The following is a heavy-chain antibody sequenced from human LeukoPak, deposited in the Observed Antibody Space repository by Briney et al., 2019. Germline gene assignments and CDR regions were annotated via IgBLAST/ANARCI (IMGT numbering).Heavy chain of an antibody. D-gene: IGHD6-13*01. CDR2: INPNSGGT. CDR3: ARVRIGQQLDKYYYYAMDV. Sequence: WASVKVSCKASGYTFTDYYMYWVRQAPGQGLELMGWINPNSGGTNFAQKFQGRVTMTTDTSISTTYMEVSRLRSDDTAVYYCARVRIGQQLDKYYYYAMDVWGQGTTVTVSS. J-gene: IGHJ6*02. V-gene: IGHV1-2*02. CDR1: GYTFTDYY.